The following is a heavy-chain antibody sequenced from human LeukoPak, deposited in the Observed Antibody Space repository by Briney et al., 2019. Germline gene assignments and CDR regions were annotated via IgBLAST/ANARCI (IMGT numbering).Heavy chain of an antibody. V-gene: IGHV1-18*01. CDR2: IITYNGDT. D-gene: IGHD6-13*01. Sequence: ASVKVSCKASGYTFTTYHIIWVRQAPGQGLEWMGWIITYNGDTNYTQKLQGRVTMTTETSTSTAYMELRGLRSDDTAVYFCARGGPGFSSSWYGNWFDPWGQGTLVTVSS. CDR1: GYTFTTYH. J-gene: IGHJ5*02. CDR3: ARGGPGFSSSWYGNWFDP.